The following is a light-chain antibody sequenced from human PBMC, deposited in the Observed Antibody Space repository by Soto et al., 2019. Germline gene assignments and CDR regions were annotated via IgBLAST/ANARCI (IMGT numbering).Light chain of an antibody. CDR1: QSLSSGY. CDR2: AAS. Sequence: EIVLTQSPGTLSLSPGERATLSRRASQSLSSGYLAWYQQKPGQAPRILIYAASSRATGIPDRFSGSGSGTDFSLTINRLEPEDSAVYYCQQYQNLWTFGQGTKVDIK. J-gene: IGKJ1*01. V-gene: IGKV3-20*01. CDR3: QQYQNLWT.